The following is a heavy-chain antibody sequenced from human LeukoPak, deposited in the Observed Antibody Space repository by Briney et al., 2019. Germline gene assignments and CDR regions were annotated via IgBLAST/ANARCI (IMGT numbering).Heavy chain of an antibody. D-gene: IGHD6-19*01. V-gene: IGHV5-51*01. CDR3: ARRWLDSFDY. CDR1: GYSFTNYW. J-gene: IGHJ4*02. CDR2: IYPGDSDT. Sequence: NRGESLKISCQVSGYSFTNYWIGWVRQMPGKGLDWMGIIYPGDSDTRNSPSFQGQVTISADKSISTAYLQWSSLKASDTAMYYCARRWLDSFDYWGQGTLVTVSS.